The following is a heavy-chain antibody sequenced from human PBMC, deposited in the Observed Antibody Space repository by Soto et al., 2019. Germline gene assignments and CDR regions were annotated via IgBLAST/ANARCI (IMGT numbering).Heavy chain of an antibody. Sequence: ASVKVSCKASGYTFTGYYMHWVRQAPGQGLEWMGWINPNSGGTNYAQKFQGWVTMTRDTSISTAYMELSRLRSDDTAVYYCARVSHDCSGGSCYFDYFDYWGQGTLVTVSS. V-gene: IGHV1-2*04. CDR3: ARVSHDCSGGSCYFDYFDY. D-gene: IGHD2-15*01. J-gene: IGHJ4*02. CDR1: GYTFTGYY. CDR2: INPNSGGT.